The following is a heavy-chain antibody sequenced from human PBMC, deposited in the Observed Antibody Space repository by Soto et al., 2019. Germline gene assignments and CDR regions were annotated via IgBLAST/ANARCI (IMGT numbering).Heavy chain of an antibody. Sequence: PSETLSLTCAVSGYSTSSSNWWGWIRQPPGKGLEWIGYIYYSGTTYYNPSLKSRVTMSVDTSKNQFSLKLSSVTAADTAVYYCARSCGVAAAGPFDYWGQGTLVTVTS. J-gene: IGHJ4*02. CDR1: GYSTSSSNW. CDR3: ARSCGVAAAGPFDY. CDR2: IYYSGTT. V-gene: IGHV4-28*01. D-gene: IGHD6-13*01.